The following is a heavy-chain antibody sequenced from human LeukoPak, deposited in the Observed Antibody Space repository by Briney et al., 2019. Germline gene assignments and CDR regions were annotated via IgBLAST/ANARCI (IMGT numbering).Heavy chain of an antibody. CDR3: ARGRLYSSSMFFYMDV. CDR1: GGSFSGYY. Sequence: SETLSLTCAVYGGSFSGYYWSWIRQPPGKGLEWIGEINHSGSTNYNPSLKSRVTISVDTSKNQFSLKLSSVTAADTAVYYCARGRLYSSSMFFYMDVWGKGTTVTVSS. J-gene: IGHJ6*03. CDR2: INHSGST. D-gene: IGHD6-6*01. V-gene: IGHV4-34*01.